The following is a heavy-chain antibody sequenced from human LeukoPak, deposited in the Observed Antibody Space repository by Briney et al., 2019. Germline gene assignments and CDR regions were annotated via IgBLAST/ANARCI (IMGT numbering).Heavy chain of an antibody. V-gene: IGHV4-30-2*01. J-gene: IGHJ3*02. CDR2: IYHSGST. Sequence: PSETLSLTCAVSGGSISSGGYSWSWIRQPPGKGLEWIGYIYHSGSTYYNPSLKSRVTISVDRSKNQFSLKLSSVTAAGTAVYYCARETPHYDILTGYYSSAFDIWGQGTMVTVSS. CDR1: GGSISSGGYS. CDR3: ARETPHYDILTGYYSSAFDI. D-gene: IGHD3-9*01.